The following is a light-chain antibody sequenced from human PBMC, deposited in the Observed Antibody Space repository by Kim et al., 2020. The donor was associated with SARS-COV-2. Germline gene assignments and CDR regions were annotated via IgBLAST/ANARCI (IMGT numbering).Light chain of an antibody. CDR2: GKN. V-gene: IGLV3-19*01. CDR1: SLRSYY. J-gene: IGLJ2*01. Sequence: SSELTQDPAVSVALGQTVRITCQGDSLRSYYATWYQQKPGQAPIVVIYGKNNRPSGIPDRFSGYTASLTITGTQAGDEADYYCNSRGSNDNVLFGGGTQLTVL. CDR3: NSRGSNDNVL.